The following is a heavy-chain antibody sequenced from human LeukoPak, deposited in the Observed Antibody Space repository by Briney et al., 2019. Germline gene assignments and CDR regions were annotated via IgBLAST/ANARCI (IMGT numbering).Heavy chain of an antibody. V-gene: IGHV4-34*01. J-gene: IGHJ3*02. CDR1: GGSFSAFF. D-gene: IGHD3-22*01. Sequence: SEALSLTCAVSGGSFSAFFWRWIRQPPGKGLEWIGDVGHSGSADYNPSLKSRVTVSADPSKTQFSLKLTSVTAADTAVYYCATRGDYSDTSGNSYDALDIWGQGTMVTVSS. CDR2: VGHSGSA. CDR3: ATRGDYSDTSGNSYDALDI.